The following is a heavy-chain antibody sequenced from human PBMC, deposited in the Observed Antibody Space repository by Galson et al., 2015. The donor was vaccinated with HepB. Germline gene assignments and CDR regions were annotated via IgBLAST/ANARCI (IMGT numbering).Heavy chain of an antibody. CDR2: ISSSSSTI. J-gene: IGHJ5*02. Sequence: SLRLSCAASGFTFSSHTMNWVRQAPGKGLEWVSYISSSSSTIYYAESVRGRFTVSRDNAKNSLYLQMNSLTDEGTAVYYCAREDIVVATDTIFTWFDPWGQGTLVTVSS. V-gene: IGHV3-48*02. D-gene: IGHD2-2*01. CDR3: AREDIVVATDTIFTWFDP. CDR1: GFTFSSHT.